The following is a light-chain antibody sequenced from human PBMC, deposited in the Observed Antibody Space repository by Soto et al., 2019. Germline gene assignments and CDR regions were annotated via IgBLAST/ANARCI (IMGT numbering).Light chain of an antibody. CDR3: QSYDSSLSAHVV. J-gene: IGLJ2*01. CDR2: GNK. V-gene: IGLV1-40*01. Sequence: QSVLTQPPSESGAPGQRITISCTGSSSNIGAGYDVHWYQQLPGTAPKLLMYGNKNRPSGVPDRFSGSKSGTSASLAITGLQAEDEADYYCQSYDSSLSAHVVFGGGTKLTVL. CDR1: SSNIGAGYD.